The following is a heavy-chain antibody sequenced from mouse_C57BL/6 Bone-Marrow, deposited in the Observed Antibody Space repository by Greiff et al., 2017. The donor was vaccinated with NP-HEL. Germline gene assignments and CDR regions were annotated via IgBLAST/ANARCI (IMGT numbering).Heavy chain of an antibody. Sequence: EVKLVESGGGLVKPGGSLKLSCAASGFTFSDYGMHWVRQAPEKGLEWVAYISSGSSTIYYADTVKGRFTISRDNAKNTLFLQMTSLRSEDTAMYYCAKITTVVATDAMDYWGQGTSVTVSS. CDR1: GFTFSDYG. CDR2: ISSGSSTI. J-gene: IGHJ4*01. D-gene: IGHD1-1*01. CDR3: AKITTVVATDAMDY. V-gene: IGHV5-17*01.